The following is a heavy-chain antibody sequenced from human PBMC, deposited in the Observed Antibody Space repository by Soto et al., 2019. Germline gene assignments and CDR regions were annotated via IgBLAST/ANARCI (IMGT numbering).Heavy chain of an antibody. CDR1: GFTFSTYA. J-gene: IGHJ6*02. Sequence: GGSLRLSCAASGFTFSTYAMTWVRQAPGKGLEWVSIISSSGDATYYLDSVKGRFTISRDNSRNTLNLQMNSLRAEDTAVYYCAKNGDFWSWGMDVWGLGTTVTVSS. CDR2: ISSSGDAT. D-gene: IGHD3-3*01. CDR3: AKNGDFWSWGMDV. V-gene: IGHV3-23*01.